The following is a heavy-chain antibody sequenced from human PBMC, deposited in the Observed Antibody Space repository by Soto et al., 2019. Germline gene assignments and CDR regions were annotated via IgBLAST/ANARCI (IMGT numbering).Heavy chain of an antibody. J-gene: IGHJ4*02. D-gene: IGHD1-1*01. V-gene: IGHV1-3*01. CDR3: ARDRVLNGLFDF. Sequence: QVQLVQSGAEVKKPGASVKVSCKASGYTFTSYAIHWVRQAPGQRLEWMGGINGGSGHTKFSQKFQGRVTITRDTSASTAYMELSSLLSEDTAVYYCARDRVLNGLFDFWGQGTLVTVSS. CDR2: INGGSGHT. CDR1: GYTFTSYA.